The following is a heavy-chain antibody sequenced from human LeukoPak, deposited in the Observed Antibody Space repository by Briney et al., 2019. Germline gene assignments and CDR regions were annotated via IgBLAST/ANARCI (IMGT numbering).Heavy chain of an antibody. Sequence: GGSLRLSCAASGFTFYDYGMSWVRQAPGKGLEWVSGINWNGGSTAYADSVKGRFTISRDNAKNSLYLQMNSLRAEDTALYYCARDPHVEMATIGDYWGQGTLVTVSS. CDR1: GFTFYDYG. D-gene: IGHD5-24*01. CDR3: ARDPHVEMATIGDY. V-gene: IGHV3-20*04. CDR2: INWNGGST. J-gene: IGHJ4*02.